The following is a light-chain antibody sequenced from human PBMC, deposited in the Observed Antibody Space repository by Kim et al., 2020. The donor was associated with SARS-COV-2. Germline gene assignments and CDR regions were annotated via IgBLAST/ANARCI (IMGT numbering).Light chain of an antibody. CDR2: EVS. CDR3: SSYAGSNNLV. J-gene: IGLJ3*02. Sequence: GQSVTIPCPGTSSDVDGYNYVSWYQQHPGKDPKHMIYEVSKRPSGVPDRFSGSKSGNTASLTVSGLQAEDEADYYCSSYAGSNNLVFGGGTQLTVL. V-gene: IGLV2-8*01. CDR1: SSDVDGYNY.